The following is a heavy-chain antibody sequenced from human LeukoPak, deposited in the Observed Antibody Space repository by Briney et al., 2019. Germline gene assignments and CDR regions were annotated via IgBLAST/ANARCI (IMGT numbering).Heavy chain of an antibody. CDR1: GYTFTSHY. CDR3: ARELYCGGDCDYYGMDV. CDR2: INPSGGST. D-gene: IGHD2-21*02. J-gene: IGHJ6*02. Sequence: GDSEKVSCKASGYTFTSHYMHWVRQAPGQGLEWMGIINPSGGSTTYAQKFQGRVTMTRDTSTSTVYMELSSLRSEDTAVYYCARELYCGGDCDYYGMDVWGQGTTVTVS. V-gene: IGHV1-46*01.